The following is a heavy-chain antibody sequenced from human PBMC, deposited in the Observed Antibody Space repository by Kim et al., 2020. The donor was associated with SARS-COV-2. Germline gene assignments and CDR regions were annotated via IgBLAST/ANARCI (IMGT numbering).Heavy chain of an antibody. Sequence: VKGRFTISRDNAKNSLYLQMNSLRAEDTAVYYCAGGRDKYYYDSSGYLGNWGQGTLVTVSS. V-gene: IGHV3-11*01. J-gene: IGHJ4*02. D-gene: IGHD3-22*01. CDR3: AGGRDKYYYDSSGYLGN.